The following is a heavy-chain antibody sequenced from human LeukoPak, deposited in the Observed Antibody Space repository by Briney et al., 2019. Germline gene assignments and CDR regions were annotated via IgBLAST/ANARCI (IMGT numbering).Heavy chain of an antibody. CDR3: ARDPRWLTPDCTSTSCYENYFDP. D-gene: IGHD2-2*01. V-gene: IGHV4-38-2*02. Sequence: SETLSLTCSVSGYSISRGYQWAWLRQSPGKGLEWIGSIFHSGSAHYNPSLKSRVTISVDTSRNQFSLKLNSVSATDTAVYYCARDPRWLTPDCTSTSCYENYFDPWGQGTLVTVSS. CDR1: GYSISRGYQ. J-gene: IGHJ5*02. CDR2: IFHSGSA.